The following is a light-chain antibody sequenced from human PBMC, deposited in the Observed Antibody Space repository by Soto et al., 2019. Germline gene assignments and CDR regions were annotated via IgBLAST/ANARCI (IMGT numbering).Light chain of an antibody. CDR1: ESVVSSY. CDR3: QQYGTSEII. J-gene: IGKJ5*01. CDR2: DAS. V-gene: IGKV3-20*01. Sequence: EIVLTQSPGTLSLSPGERATLSCRATESVVSSYLAWYQLKPGQAPRLLIYDASSRATGIPDRFSGSGSGTDFTLTISRLETEDFAVFYCQQYGTSEIIFGQGTRLEIK.